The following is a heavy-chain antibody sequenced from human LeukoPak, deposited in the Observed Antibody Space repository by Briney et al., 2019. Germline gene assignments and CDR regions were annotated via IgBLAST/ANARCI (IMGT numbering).Heavy chain of an antibody. D-gene: IGHD3-22*01. CDR3: AKDNRGTIVVVTPYYFDY. J-gene: IGHJ4*02. V-gene: IGHV3-23*01. CDR1: GFTFGTYA. CDR2: ISGSGGST. Sequence: GGSLRLSCAASGFTFGTYAMSWVRQAPGKGVEWVSDISGSGGSTYYADSVKGRFTISRDNSKNTLYLQMNSLRAEDTAIYYCAKDNRGTIVVVTPYYFDYWGQGTLVTVSS.